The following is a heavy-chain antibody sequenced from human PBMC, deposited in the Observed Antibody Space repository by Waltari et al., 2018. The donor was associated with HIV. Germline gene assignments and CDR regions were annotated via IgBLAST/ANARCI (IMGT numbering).Heavy chain of an antibody. CDR3: IKTMTAWYGDAFEI. CDR2: SSDNSGSA. CDR1: GFTFDDYA. Sequence: EVQLVESGGGLVQPGRSLRLSCAASGFTFDDYAMHWVRQAPGNGLEWVSGSSDNSGSAEYADSVQGRFTISRDNAKNSLYLQMNSLRVEDTALYYCIKTMTAWYGDAFEIWGQGTMVTVSS. V-gene: IGHV3-9*01. D-gene: IGHD2-21*02. J-gene: IGHJ3*02.